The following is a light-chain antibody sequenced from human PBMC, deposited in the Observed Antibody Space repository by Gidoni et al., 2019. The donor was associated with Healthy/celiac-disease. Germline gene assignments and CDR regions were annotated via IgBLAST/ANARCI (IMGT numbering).Light chain of an antibody. CDR2: EVS. CDR3: SSYTSSSTLV. CDR1: SSDVGGYNY. V-gene: IGLV2-14*01. Sequence: QSALTQPASVSASPGQSITISCTGTSSDVGGYNYVSWYQQHPGKAPKLMIYEVSNRPSGVPDRFSGSKSGNTASLTISGFQAEDEADYYCSSYTSSSTLVFGGGTKLTVL. J-gene: IGLJ3*02.